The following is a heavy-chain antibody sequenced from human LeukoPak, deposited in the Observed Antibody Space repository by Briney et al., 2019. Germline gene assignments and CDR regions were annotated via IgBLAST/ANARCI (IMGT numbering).Heavy chain of an antibody. J-gene: IGHJ4*02. CDR1: GFTFSSYA. V-gene: IGHV3-23*01. D-gene: IGHD3-3*01. CDR3: AKDQMGLRFLEWSSPFDY. Sequence: PGGSLRLSCAASGFTFSSYAMSWVRQAPGKGLEWVSAISGSGGSTYYADSVKGRFTISRDNSKNTLYLQMNSLRAEDTAVYYCAKDQMGLRFLEWSSPFDYWGQGTLVTVSS. CDR2: ISGSGGST.